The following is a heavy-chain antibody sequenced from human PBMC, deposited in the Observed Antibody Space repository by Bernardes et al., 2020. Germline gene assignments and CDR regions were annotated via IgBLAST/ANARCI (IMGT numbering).Heavy chain of an antibody. CDR3: ARRDYYDGDGYGY. Sequence: GASLKISGQGSGYNVATYWIGWVRQMPGQGLEWMGMIYPIDSDIRYSPSFQGQVTISADESIGTAYLQWSSLKASDTAMYYCARRDYYDGDGYGYWGQGTLVTVSS. CDR2: IYPIDSDI. D-gene: IGHD3-22*01. J-gene: IGHJ4*02. CDR1: GYNVATYW. V-gene: IGHV5-51*01.